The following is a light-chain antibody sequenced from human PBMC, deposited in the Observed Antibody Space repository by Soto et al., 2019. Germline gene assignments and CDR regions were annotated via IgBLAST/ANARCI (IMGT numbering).Light chain of an antibody. CDR3: QEYNTWPWT. Sequence: ETLMTRSPATLSVSPGERATLSCRASQSVNNNLAWYQQKLGQAPRVLIYGASTRATGIPARFTGSGSGTEFILTITSLQSEDSAVYYCQEYNTWPWTLGQGTKVDIK. CDR2: GAS. J-gene: IGKJ1*01. CDR1: QSVNNN. V-gene: IGKV3-15*01.